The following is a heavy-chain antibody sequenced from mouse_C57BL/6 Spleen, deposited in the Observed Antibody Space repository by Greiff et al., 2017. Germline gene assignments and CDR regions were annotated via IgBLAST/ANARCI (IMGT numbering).Heavy chain of an antibody. V-gene: IGHV1-80*01. CDR2: IYPGDGDT. D-gene: IGHD1-1*01. J-gene: IGHJ2*01. CDR3: ARSHYGDPYFDY. CDR1: GYAFSSYW. Sequence: QVQLQQSGAELVKPGASVKISCKASGYAFSSYWMNWVKQRPGKGLEWIGQIYPGDGDTNYNGKFKGKATLTADKSSSTAYMQLSSLTSEDSAVYFCARSHYGDPYFDYWGQGTTLTVSS.